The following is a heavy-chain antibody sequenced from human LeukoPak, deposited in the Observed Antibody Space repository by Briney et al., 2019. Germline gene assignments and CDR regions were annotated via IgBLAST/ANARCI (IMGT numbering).Heavy chain of an antibody. J-gene: IGHJ3*02. CDR2: ISHDGNSR. CDR3: ARYRFVVGATDSFDI. Sequence: GGSLRLSCATSGFSFYNLAFHWVRQAPGKGLEWVSLISHDGNSRKYADSVKGRFIVSRDNSKNTLYLQMNSLRAEDTAVYYCARYRFVVGATDSFDIWGQGTMVTVSS. CDR1: GFSFYNLA. V-gene: IGHV3-30*04. D-gene: IGHD1-26*01.